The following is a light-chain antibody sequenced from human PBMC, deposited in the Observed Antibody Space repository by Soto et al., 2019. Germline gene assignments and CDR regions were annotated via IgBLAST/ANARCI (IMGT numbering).Light chain of an antibody. CDR3: SSYTSDTNPYV. Sequence: QTALTQPASVSGSPGQSITISCTGTSSDIGGYNYVSWYQQHPGKAPKLIIYEVSNRPSGISDRFSVSKSDNTASLTISGLQAEDEADYYCSSYTSDTNPYVFGTGTKVTVL. CDR2: EVS. V-gene: IGLV2-14*03. CDR1: SSDIGGYNY. J-gene: IGLJ1*01.